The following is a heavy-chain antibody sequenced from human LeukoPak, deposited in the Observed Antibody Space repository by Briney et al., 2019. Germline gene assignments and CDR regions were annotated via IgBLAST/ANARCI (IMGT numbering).Heavy chain of an antibody. D-gene: IGHD6-19*01. CDR2: ISSSSSYI. CDR3: ARDLSEPHWYSSGWSLDV. Sequence: GGSLRLSCAASGFTFSSYSMNWVRQAPGKGLEWVSSISSSSSYIYYADSVKGRFTISRDNAKNSLYLQMNSLRAEDTAVYYCARDLSEPHWYSSGWSLDVWGQGTTVTVSS. CDR1: GFTFSSYS. J-gene: IGHJ6*02. V-gene: IGHV3-21*01.